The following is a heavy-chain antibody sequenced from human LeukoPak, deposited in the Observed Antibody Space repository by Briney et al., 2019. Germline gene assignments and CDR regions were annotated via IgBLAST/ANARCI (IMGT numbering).Heavy chain of an antibody. CDR3: ARETWVRGPWFDP. Sequence: ASVKVSCKASGYTFTSYDTNWVRQATGQGLEWMGWMNPNSGNTGYAQKFQGRVTMTRNTSISTAYMELSSLRSEDTAVYYCARETWVRGPWFDPWGQGTLVTVSS. J-gene: IGHJ5*02. D-gene: IGHD3-10*01. V-gene: IGHV1-8*01. CDR1: GYTFTSYD. CDR2: MNPNSGNT.